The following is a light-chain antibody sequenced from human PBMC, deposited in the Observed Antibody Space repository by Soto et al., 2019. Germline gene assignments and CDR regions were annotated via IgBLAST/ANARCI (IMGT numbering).Light chain of an antibody. J-gene: IGKJ5*01. CDR3: QQYGTSPIN. CDR1: QSIKNNF. CDR2: GAS. Sequence: EIVLTQSPGTLSWSPGERATLSCRASQSIKNNFLAWYQQKPGQAPRLLIFGASSRSSGIPYRFSGSGSGTDFTLTVSRLEPEDFAVYYCQQYGTSPINFGQGTRLEIK. V-gene: IGKV3-20*01.